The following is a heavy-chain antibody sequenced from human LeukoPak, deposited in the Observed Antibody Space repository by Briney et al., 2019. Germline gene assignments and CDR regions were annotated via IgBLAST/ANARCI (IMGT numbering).Heavy chain of an antibody. Sequence: GRTLRLSCTLSIVSPTIFDTKGVPQSPGKGLEWVSTISQSGGTTYYADSVKGRFTNPRDNSKNTLYLQINRLRVEVTAGDYCARNGDTVMVFRTWNFGLWGRGTLVTVSS. CDR2: ISQSGGTT. D-gene: IGHD5-18*01. V-gene: IGHV3-23*01. CDR1: IVSPTIFD. CDR3: ARNGDTVMVFRTWNFGL. J-gene: IGHJ2*01.